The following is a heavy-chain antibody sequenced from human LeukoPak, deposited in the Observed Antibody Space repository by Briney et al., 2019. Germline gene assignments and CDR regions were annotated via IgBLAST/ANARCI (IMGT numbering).Heavy chain of an antibody. CDR1: GYTFTSYG. CDR3: ARDRLKQQLVPGVGY. D-gene: IGHD6-13*01. CDR2: ISAYNGNT. J-gene: IGHJ4*02. Sequence: ASVKVSCKASGYTFTSYGISWVRPAPGQRLEWMGWISAYNGNTNYAQKLQGRVTMTTDTFTSTAYMELRSLRSEDTAVYYCARDRLKQQLVPGVGYWGQGTLVTVPS. V-gene: IGHV1-18*01.